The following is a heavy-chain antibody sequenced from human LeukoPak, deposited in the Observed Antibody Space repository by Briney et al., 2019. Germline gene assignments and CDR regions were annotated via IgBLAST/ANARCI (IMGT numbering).Heavy chain of an antibody. CDR1: GYTFTSYD. CDR3: ARTGYYYYGMDV. Sequence: GASVTVSCTASGYTFTSYDINWVRQATGQGLEWMGWMNPNSGNTGYAQKFQGRVTMTRNTSISTAYMELSSLRSEDTAVYYCARTGYYYYGMDVWGQGTTVTVSS. J-gene: IGHJ6*02. V-gene: IGHV1-8*01. CDR2: MNPNSGNT.